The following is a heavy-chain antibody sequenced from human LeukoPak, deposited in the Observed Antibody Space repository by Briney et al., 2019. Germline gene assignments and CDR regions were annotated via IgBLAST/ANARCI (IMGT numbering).Heavy chain of an antibody. V-gene: IGHV4-61*08. J-gene: IGHJ3*02. CDR3: AREQSWGYHRHAFDI. Sequence: SETLSLTCTVSGVSVSSADYYWGWIRHPPGKALEWIGYIYHTSSNNYKYSINSRATISLNPSENRFSLRLTSMTAADTAIYYCAREQSWGYHRHAFDIWGQGTMVTVSS. CDR1: GVSVSSADYY. CDR2: IYHTSSN. D-gene: IGHD3-16*01.